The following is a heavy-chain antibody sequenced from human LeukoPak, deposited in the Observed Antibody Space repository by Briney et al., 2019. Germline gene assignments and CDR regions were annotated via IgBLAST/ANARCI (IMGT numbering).Heavy chain of an antibody. D-gene: IGHD6-13*01. CDR3: ARDGNPGIAAAEYWFDP. J-gene: IGHJ5*02. CDR1: GFTFSNYW. V-gene: IGHV3-21*01. Sequence: GGSLRLSCEDSGFTFSNYWMGWVRQAPGKGLEWVSSISSSSSYIYYADSVKGRFTISRDNAKNSLYLQMNSLRAEDTAVYYCARDGNPGIAAAEYWFDPWGQGTLVTVSS. CDR2: ISSSSSYI.